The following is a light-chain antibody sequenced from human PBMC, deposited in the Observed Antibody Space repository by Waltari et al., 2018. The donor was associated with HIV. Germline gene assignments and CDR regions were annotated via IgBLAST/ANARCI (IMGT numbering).Light chain of an antibody. Sequence: DIVMTQSPDSLAVSLGERATINCKSSQSVLYSSDNKNYLAWYQQKPGQPPKVLIYWASTRESGVPDRFSGSGSGTDFALTISSLQAEDVAVYYCQQYSDWPPYTFGRGTKLEIE. CDR3: QQYSDWPPYT. J-gene: IGKJ2*01. CDR2: WAS. CDR1: QSVLYSSDNKNY. V-gene: IGKV4-1*01.